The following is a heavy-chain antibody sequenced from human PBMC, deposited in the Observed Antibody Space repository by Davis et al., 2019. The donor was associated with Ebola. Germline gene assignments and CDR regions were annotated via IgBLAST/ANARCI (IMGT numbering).Heavy chain of an antibody. CDR2: ISYDGSNK. V-gene: IGHV3-30*03. CDR1: GFTFSSYG. J-gene: IGHJ4*02. D-gene: IGHD4-23*01. CDR3: ARGENGGNPVGY. Sequence: GGSLRLSCAASGFTFSSYGKHWVRQAPGKGLEWVAVISYDGSNKYYADSVKGRFNIPRDNSKNKLYLQMNSLRAEDTTVYYCARGENGGNPVGYWGQGTLVTVSS.